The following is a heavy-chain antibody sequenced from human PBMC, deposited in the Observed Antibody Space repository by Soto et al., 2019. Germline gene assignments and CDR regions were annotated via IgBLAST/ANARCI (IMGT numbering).Heavy chain of an antibody. Sequence: GASVKVSCKASGGTFSSYAISWVRQAPGQGLEWMGVIIPIFGTANYAQKFQGRVTITADESTSTAYMELSSLRSEDTAVYYCAREPSCGGDCYSNWFDPWGQGTLVTVSS. D-gene: IGHD2-21*02. CDR3: AREPSCGGDCYSNWFDP. CDR2: IIPIFGTA. CDR1: GGTFSSYA. V-gene: IGHV1-69*13. J-gene: IGHJ5*02.